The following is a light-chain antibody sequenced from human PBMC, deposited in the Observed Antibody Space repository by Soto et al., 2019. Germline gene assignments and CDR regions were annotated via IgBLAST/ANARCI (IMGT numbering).Light chain of an antibody. CDR1: QSVLYRSNNKNY. CDR2: WAS. Sequence: DIVITQSPDSLAGSLGDRSTINCKSKQSVLYRSNNKNYLAWYHQKQGQTPKLLINWASTRESGVPERFSGSVSATDFTLTISSLQAEDGAVYYCQQYYTTLALTFGGGTKVDIK. CDR3: QQYYTTLALT. V-gene: IGKV4-1*01. J-gene: IGKJ4*01.